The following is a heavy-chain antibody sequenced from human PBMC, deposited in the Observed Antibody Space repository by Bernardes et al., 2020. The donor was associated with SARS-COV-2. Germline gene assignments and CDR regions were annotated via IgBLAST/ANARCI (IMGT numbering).Heavy chain of an antibody. J-gene: IGHJ4*02. CDR1: GGSISSSSYY. Sequence: ETLSLTCTVSGGSISSSSYYWGWIRQPPGKGLEWIGSIYYSGSTYYNPSLKSRVTISVDTSKNQFSLKLSSVTAADTAVYYCASGPDMATINYFDYWGQGTLVTVSS. V-gene: IGHV4-39*01. D-gene: IGHD5-12*01. CDR2: IYYSGST. CDR3: ASGPDMATINYFDY.